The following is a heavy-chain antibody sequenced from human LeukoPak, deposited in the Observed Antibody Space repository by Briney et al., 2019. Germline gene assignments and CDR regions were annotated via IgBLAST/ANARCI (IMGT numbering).Heavy chain of an antibody. CDR2: ISTSGSTI. CDR3: PTTHEGDWLDP. V-gene: IGHV3-48*03. Sequence: PGGSLRLSCTGSEFSFHALETHCVRQAPGKGLEWISYISTSGSTIQYADSVKGRFTISRDNAKNALHLQMNSLGVSDTAVYYRPTTHEGDWLDPWGQGTLVTVSS. CDR1: EFSFHALE. J-gene: IGHJ5*02.